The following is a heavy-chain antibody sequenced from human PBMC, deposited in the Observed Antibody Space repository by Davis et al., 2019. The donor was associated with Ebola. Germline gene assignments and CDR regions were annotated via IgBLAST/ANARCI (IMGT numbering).Heavy chain of an antibody. CDR3: ARSVSGGRASDY. CDR1: GGSFSAYY. D-gene: IGHD2-15*01. J-gene: IGHJ4*01. V-gene: IGHV4-34*01. Sequence: MPGGSLRLSCAVYGGSFSAYYWTWIRQPPGKGLEWIGEIDHSGSTNYNPSLKSRVAISVDTSKNQFSLNLNSLTAADTAVYYCARSVSGGRASDYWGHGTLVTVSS. CDR2: IDHSGST.